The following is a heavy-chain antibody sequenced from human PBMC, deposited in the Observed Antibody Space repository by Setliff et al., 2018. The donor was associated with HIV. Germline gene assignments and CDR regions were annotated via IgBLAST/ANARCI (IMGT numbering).Heavy chain of an antibody. D-gene: IGHD2-21*01. CDR1: GYTFTGFY. CDR2: INPSSGDT. CDR3: ARVLHCGGDCYTDAFDI. V-gene: IGHV1-2*06. J-gene: IGHJ3*02. Sequence: ASVKVSCKASGYTFTGFYMHWLRQAPGQGLEWMGRINPSSGDTNYAQKFQGRVTMTRDTSISTAYMELSRLRSDDTAVYYCARVLHCGGDCYTDAFDIWGQGTMVTVSS.